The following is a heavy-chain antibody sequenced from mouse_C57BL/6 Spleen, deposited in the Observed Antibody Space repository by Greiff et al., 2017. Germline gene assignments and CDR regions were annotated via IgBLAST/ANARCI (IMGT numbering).Heavy chain of an antibody. Sequence: QVHVKQSGAELVKPGASVKISCKASGYAFSSYWMNWVKQRPGKGLEWIGQIYPGDGDTNYNGKFKGKATLTADKSSSTAYMQLSSLTSEDSAVYFCARSGGLLSPAMDYWGQGTSVTVSS. D-gene: IGHD3-1*01. V-gene: IGHV1-80*01. J-gene: IGHJ4*01. CDR1: GYAFSSYW. CDR3: ARSGGLLSPAMDY. CDR2: IYPGDGDT.